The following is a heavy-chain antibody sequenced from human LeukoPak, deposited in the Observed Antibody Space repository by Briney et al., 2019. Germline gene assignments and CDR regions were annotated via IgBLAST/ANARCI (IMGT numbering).Heavy chain of an antibody. Sequence: ASVKVSCKASGYTFTSYDINWVRQATGQGLEWMGWMNPNSGNTGYAQKFQGRVTMTRDTSISTAYMELSRLRSDDTAVYYCALGGDRSLASDYWGQGTLVTVSS. CDR1: GYTFTSYD. J-gene: IGHJ4*02. D-gene: IGHD3-16*01. CDR3: ALGGDRSLASDY. V-gene: IGHV1-8*01. CDR2: MNPNSGNT.